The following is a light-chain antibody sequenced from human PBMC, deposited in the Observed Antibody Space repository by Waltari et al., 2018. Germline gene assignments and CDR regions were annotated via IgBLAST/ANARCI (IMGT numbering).Light chain of an antibody. CDR2: NVS. CDR1: QDLVFGDGNTY. J-gene: IGKJ1*01. CDR3: LQGTGWPWT. Sequence: DVVLTQSPLSLSVTLGQPASISCRSSQDLVFGDGNTYLNWLHQRPGQSPRRLIYNVSKRDAGVPDRVSGTGSGTDFTLKISRVEAEDVGTYYCLQGTGWPWTFGQGTKVEIK. V-gene: IGKV2-30*01.